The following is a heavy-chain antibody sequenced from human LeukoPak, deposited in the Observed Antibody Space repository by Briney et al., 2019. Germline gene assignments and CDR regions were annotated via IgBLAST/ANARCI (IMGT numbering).Heavy chain of an antibody. V-gene: IGHV1-69*06. CDR2: IIPIFGTA. D-gene: IGHD6-13*01. J-gene: IGHJ4*02. Sequence: ASVKVSCKASGGTFSSYAISWVRQAPGQGLEWMGGIIPIFGTANYAQKFQGRVTITADKSTSTAYMELSSLRSEDTAVYYCAILYSSSWYVLDNWGQGTLVTVSS. CDR1: GGTFSSYA. CDR3: AILYSSSWYVLDN.